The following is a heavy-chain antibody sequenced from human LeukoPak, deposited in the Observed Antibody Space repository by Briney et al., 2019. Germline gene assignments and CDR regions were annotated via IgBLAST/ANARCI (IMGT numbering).Heavy chain of an antibody. V-gene: IGHV3-74*01. D-gene: IGHD2-2*01. CDR1: GFTFSSYW. J-gene: IGHJ3*02. Sequence: GGSLRLSCAASGFTFSSYWMHWVRQAPGKGLVWVSRINGDGSSTTYADAVEGRFTISRDNAKNTLYLQMSSLRAEDTAVYYCARRGLVPAFDIWGQGTMVTVAS. CDR2: INGDGSST. CDR3: ARRGLVPAFDI.